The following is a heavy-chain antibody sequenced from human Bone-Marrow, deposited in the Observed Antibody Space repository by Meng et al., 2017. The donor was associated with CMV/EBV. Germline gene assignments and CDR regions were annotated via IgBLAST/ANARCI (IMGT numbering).Heavy chain of an antibody. CDR3: ARGAPRKYYYYGMDV. D-gene: IGHD1-14*01. J-gene: IGHJ6*02. Sequence: GESLKISCAASGFTVSSNYMSWVRQAPGKGLGWVSVIYSGGSTYYADSVKGRFTISRDNSKNTLYLQMNSLRAEDTAVYYCARGAPRKYYYYGMDVWGQGTTVTVSS. CDR1: GFTVSSNY. V-gene: IGHV3-53*01. CDR2: IYSGGST.